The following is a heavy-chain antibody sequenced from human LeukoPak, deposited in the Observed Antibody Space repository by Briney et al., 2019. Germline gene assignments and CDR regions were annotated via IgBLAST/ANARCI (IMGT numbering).Heavy chain of an antibody. J-gene: IGHJ5*02. CDR3: ARATEPDYDFWSGYYPWFDP. CDR2: IYYSGST. Sequence: SETLSLTCTVSGGSISSHYWSWIRQPPGKGLEWIGYIYYSGSTNYNPSLKSRVTISVDTPKNQFSLKLSSVTAADTAVYYCARATEPDYDFWSGYYPWFDPWGQGTLVTVSS. D-gene: IGHD3-3*01. CDR1: GGSISSHY. V-gene: IGHV4-59*11.